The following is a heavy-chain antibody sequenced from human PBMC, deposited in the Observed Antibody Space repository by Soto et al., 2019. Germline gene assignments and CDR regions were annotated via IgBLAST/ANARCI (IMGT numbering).Heavy chain of an antibody. D-gene: IGHD3-10*01. CDR3: ARVSPQLGYWYFDL. J-gene: IGHJ2*01. CDR2: INSDGSST. V-gene: IGHV3-74*01. CDR1: GFTFSSYW. Sequence: EVPLVESGGGLVQPGGSLRLSCAASGFTFSSYWMHWVRQAPGKGLVWVSRINSDGSSTSYADSVKGRFTISRDNAKNTLYLQMNSLRAEDTAVYYCARVSPQLGYWYFDLWGRGTLFTVSS.